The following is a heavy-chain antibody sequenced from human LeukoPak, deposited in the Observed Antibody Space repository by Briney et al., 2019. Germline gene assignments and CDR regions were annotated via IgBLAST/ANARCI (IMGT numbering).Heavy chain of an antibody. V-gene: IGHV4-61*05. CDR1: GGSISSNNYY. CDR2: IYYSGST. Sequence: PSETLSLTCTVSGGSISSNNYYWGWIRQPPGKGLEWIGYIYYSGSTNYNPSLKSRVTISVDTSKNQFSLKLSSVTAADTAVYYCARRGPPRTMLRGVKGGWFDPWGQGTLVTVSS. J-gene: IGHJ5*02. D-gene: IGHD3-10*01. CDR3: ARRGPPRTMLRGVKGGWFDP.